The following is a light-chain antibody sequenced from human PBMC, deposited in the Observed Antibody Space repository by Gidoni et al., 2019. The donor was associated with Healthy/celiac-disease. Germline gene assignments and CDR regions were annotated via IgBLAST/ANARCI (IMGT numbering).Light chain of an antibody. CDR1: QIISSW. J-gene: IGKJ1*01. CDR3: QQYNSYPWT. CDR2: KAS. Sequence: DIQMTQSPSTLSASVGDRVTITCRASQIISSWLDWYQQKPGKSPKLLIYKASSLESGVPSRFSGSGSGTDFPLTISRLPPDYSATYYCQQYNSYPWTFGQGTKVEIK. V-gene: IGKV1-5*03.